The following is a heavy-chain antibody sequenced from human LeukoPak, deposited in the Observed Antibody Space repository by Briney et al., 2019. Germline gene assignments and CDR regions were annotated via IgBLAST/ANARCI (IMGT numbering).Heavy chain of an antibody. CDR2: IYYSGST. D-gene: IGHD2-15*01. CDR1: GGSISSYY. CDR3: ARVGVVEPTYYYYYYMDV. Sequence: SETLSLTCTVSGGSISSYYWSWIRQPPGKGLEWIGYIYYSGSTNYNPSLKSRVTISVDTSKNQFSLKRSSVTAADTAVYYCARVGVVEPTYYYYYYMDVWGKGTTVTVSS. V-gene: IGHV4-59*01. J-gene: IGHJ6*03.